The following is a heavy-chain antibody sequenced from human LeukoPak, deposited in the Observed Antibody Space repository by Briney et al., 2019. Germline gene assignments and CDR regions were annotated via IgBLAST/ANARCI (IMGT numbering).Heavy chain of an antibody. J-gene: IGHJ4*02. V-gene: IGHV4-34*01. CDR2: INHSGST. CDR3: ARGSRGSGGSCYRN. CDR1: GRSFSGYY. D-gene: IGHD2-15*01. Sequence: PSETLSLTCAVYGRSFSGYYWSWIRQPPGKGLEWIGEINHSGSTNYNPSLKSRVTISVDTSKNQFSLKLSSVTAADTAVYYCARGSRGSGGSCYRNWGQGTLVTVSS.